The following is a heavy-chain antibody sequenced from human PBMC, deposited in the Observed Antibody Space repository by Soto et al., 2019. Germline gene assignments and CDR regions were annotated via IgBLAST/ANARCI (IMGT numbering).Heavy chain of an antibody. CDR3: ARHLVGSTRGNFDY. J-gene: IGHJ4*01. CDR1: GYSFTSYW. CDR2: LYAYDSDT. D-gene: IGHD2-2*01. Sequence: GASLKISCKTSGYSFTSYWICWVRQMPGKGMEWMRNLYAYDSDTRYSPSFQGQVTISAETSITTAYLQWSGLRASDTAMYFCARHLVGSTRGNFDYWGQETLVTVSS. V-gene: IGHV5-51*01.